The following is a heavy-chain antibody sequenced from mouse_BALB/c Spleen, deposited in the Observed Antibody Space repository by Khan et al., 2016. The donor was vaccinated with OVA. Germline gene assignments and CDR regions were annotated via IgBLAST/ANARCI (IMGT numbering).Heavy chain of an antibody. J-gene: IGHJ1*01. D-gene: IGHD2-1*01. V-gene: IGHV2-6-1*01. CDR2: IWSDGHT. CDR1: GFSLTSYG. CDR3: AIHGDYGNYGPYFDV. Sequence: QVQLKESGPGLVAPSQSLSITCTISGFSLTSYGVHWVRQPPGKGLEWLVVIWSDGHTTYNSALKSRMSISQDNSKSTVFLKMNRLQTDDTAMYYCAIHGDYGNYGPYFDVWGAGTTVTVSS.